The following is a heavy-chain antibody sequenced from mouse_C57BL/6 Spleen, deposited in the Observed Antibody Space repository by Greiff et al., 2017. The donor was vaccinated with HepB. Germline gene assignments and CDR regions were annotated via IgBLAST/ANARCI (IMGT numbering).Heavy chain of an antibody. CDR2: IDPNSGGT. Sequence: QVHVKQPGAELVKPGASVKLSCKASGYTFTSYWMHWVKQRPGRGLEWIGRIDPNSGGTKYNEKFKSKATLTVDKPSSTAYMQLSSLTSEDSAVYYCATYYGSSAFGYFDVWGTGTTVTVSS. D-gene: IGHD1-1*01. CDR1: GYTFTSYW. J-gene: IGHJ1*03. V-gene: IGHV1-72*01. CDR3: ATYYGSSAFGYFDV.